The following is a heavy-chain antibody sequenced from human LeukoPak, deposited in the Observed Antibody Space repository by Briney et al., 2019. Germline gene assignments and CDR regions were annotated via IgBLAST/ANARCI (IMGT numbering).Heavy chain of an antibody. CDR1: GFTVSNSW. Sequence: GGSLRLSCAASGFTVSNSWVSWVRQAPGKGLEWVSVTDRGGNTEYADPVKGRFSVSRDNSENTLYLQMNSLRVEDTAVYYCGTTTLSATWNYWGQGTLVTVSS. CDR3: GTTTLSATWNY. J-gene: IGHJ4*02. CDR2: TDRGGNT. D-gene: IGHD3-16*02. V-gene: IGHV3-53*01.